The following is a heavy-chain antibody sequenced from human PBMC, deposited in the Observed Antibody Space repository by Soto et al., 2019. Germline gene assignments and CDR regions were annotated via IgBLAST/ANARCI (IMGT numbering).Heavy chain of an antibody. V-gene: IGHV1-69*02. CDR1: GGTFSSYT. Sequence: QVQLVQSGAEVKKPGSSVKVSCKASGGTFSSYTISWVRQAPGQGLEWMGRIIPILGIANYEQKFQGRVTITADKSTSTAYMELSSLRSEDTAVYYCARAGGYANDAFEIWGQGTMVTVAA. J-gene: IGHJ3*02. CDR2: IIPILGIA. CDR3: ARAGGYANDAFEI. D-gene: IGHD5-12*01.